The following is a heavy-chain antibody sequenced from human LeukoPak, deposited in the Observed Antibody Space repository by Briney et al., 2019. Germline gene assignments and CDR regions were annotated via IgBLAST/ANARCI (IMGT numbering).Heavy chain of an antibody. Sequence: GGSLRLSCAASGFTFSSYHMNWVRQAPGKGLEWVSSISSSSSYIYYADSVKGRFAISRDNAKNSLYLQMNSLRAEDTAVYYCARGGDGWELLGNYWGQGTLVTVSS. V-gene: IGHV3-21*01. CDR2: ISSSSSYI. J-gene: IGHJ4*02. CDR3: ARGGDGWELLGNY. D-gene: IGHD1-26*01. CDR1: GFTFSSYH.